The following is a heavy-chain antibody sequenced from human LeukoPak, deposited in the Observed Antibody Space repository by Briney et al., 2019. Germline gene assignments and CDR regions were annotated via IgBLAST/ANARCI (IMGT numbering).Heavy chain of an antibody. J-gene: IGHJ5*02. V-gene: IGHV1-18*01. CDR2: ISAYNGNT. Sequence: ASVKVSCKASGYTFTSYGISWVRQAPGQGLEWMGWISAYNGNTNYAQKLQGRVTMTTDTSTSTAYMELRSLRSDDTAVYYCARRFNGGYSSSWYLWSWFDPWGQGTLVTVYS. CDR1: GYTFTSYG. CDR3: ARRFNGGYSSSWYLWSWFDP. D-gene: IGHD6-13*01.